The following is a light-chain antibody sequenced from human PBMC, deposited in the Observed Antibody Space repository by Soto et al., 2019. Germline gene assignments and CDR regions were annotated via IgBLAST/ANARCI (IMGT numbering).Light chain of an antibody. CDR1: SSDVGGYNY. V-gene: IGLV2-11*01. J-gene: IGLJ1*01. CDR2: DVS. CDR3: CSYAGSYTFYV. Sequence: QSALTQPRSVSGSPGQSVTISCTGTSSDVGGYNYVSWYQQHPGKAPKLMIYDVSKRPSGVSDRFSGSKSGNTASLTISGLQAEDEADYYCCSYAGSYTFYVFVTGTKVTV.